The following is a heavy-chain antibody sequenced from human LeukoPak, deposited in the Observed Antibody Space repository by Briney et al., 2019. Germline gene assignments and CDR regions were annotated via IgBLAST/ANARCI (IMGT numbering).Heavy chain of an antibody. CDR2: ISYDGSNK. D-gene: IGHD2-15*01. Sequence: GSLRLSCAASGFTFSSYGMHWVRQAPGKGLEWGAGISYDGSNKYYADSVKGRFTISRDNSKNTLYLQMNSLRAEDTAVYYCAKSGRGYCSGGSCSRYASLFYWGQGTLVTVSS. V-gene: IGHV3-30*18. CDR1: GFTFSSYG. J-gene: IGHJ4*02. CDR3: AKSGRGYCSGGSCSRYASLFY.